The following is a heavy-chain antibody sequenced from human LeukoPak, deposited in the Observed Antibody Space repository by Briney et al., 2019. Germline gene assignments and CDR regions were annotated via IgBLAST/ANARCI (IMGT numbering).Heavy chain of an antibody. Sequence: ASVKVSCKASGYTFTSYYMHWVRQAPGQGLEWMGIINPSGGSTSYAQKFQGRVTMTRDMSTSTVYMELSSLRSEDTAVYYCARELGVVVAATLLVDAFDIWGQGTMVTVSS. CDR3: ARELGVVVAATLLVDAFDI. CDR2: INPSGGST. J-gene: IGHJ3*02. D-gene: IGHD2-15*01. V-gene: IGHV1-46*01. CDR1: GYTFTSYY.